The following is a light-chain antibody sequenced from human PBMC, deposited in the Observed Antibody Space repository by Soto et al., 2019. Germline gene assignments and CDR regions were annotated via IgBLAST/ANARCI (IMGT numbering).Light chain of an antibody. CDR2: GAS. V-gene: IGKV3-15*01. CDR3: QQYNNWPFIT. CDR1: QSVRGN. Sequence: EIVMTRSPATLSVSPGERATLSCRASQSVRGNLAWYQQKPGQSPRLLMYGASSRATGIPARFSGSGSGTVFTLIISSLQSEEFAVYYCQQYNNWPFITFGQGTRLEIK. J-gene: IGKJ5*01.